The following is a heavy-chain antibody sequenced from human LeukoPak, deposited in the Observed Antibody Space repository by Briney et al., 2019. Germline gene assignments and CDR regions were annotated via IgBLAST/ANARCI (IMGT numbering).Heavy chain of an antibody. CDR2: IIPIFGTA. CDR1: GYTFTSFA. Sequence: GASVKVSCKASGYTFTSFAMNWVRQAPGQGLEWMGGIIPIFGTANYAQKFQGRVTITADESTSTAYMELSSLRSEDTAVYYCARGGDGIRYFVDMDVWGKGTTVTISS. D-gene: IGHD3-9*01. V-gene: IGHV1-69*13. CDR3: ARGGDGIRYFVDMDV. J-gene: IGHJ6*03.